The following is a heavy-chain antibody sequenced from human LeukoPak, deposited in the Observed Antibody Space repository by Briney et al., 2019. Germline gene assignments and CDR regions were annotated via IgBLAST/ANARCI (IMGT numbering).Heavy chain of an antibody. V-gene: IGHV3-7*01. CDR3: ATEVGTPDIRSAFEI. J-gene: IGHJ3*02. CDR1: EFPFSRFW. Sequence: GGSLRLSCAASEFPFSRFWMSWVRQAPGRGLEWVANINQNGGERNYVDSVKGRFTISRDNAKSSLYLQMNSLRAEDTAVYYCATEVGTPDIRSAFEIWGQGTMVSVSS. CDR2: INQNGGER. D-gene: IGHD2-15*01.